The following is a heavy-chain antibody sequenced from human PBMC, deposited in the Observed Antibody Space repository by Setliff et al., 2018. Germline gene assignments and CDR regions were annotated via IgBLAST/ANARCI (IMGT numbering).Heavy chain of an antibody. CDR2: IYYSGST. CDR3: ARQPTGTYQWTFDS. V-gene: IGHV4-39*01. CDR1: GDSIRSSRYY. J-gene: IGHJ4*02. Sequence: SETLSLTCTVSGDSIRSSRYYWGWIRQPPGKGLEWIGSIYYSGSTYYNPSLKGRVTMSVDTSKSQFSLKLNSVTATDTAVYYCARQPTGTYQWTFDSWGQGTLVTVSS. D-gene: IGHD1-26*01.